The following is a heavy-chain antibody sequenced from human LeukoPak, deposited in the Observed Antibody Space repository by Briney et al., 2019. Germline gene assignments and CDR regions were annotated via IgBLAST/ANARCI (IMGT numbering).Heavy chain of an antibody. V-gene: IGHV4-59*01. CDR2: IYSSGST. J-gene: IGHJ4*02. D-gene: IGHD6-13*01. CDR1: GGFISRYY. CDR3: ARGAAATY. Sequence: SETLSLTCTVCGGFISRYYWSWIRQPPGKGLEWIGYIYSSGSTNYNPSLKSRVTISVDTSKNQFSLKLSSVTAADTAVYYCARGAAATYWGQGTLVTVSS.